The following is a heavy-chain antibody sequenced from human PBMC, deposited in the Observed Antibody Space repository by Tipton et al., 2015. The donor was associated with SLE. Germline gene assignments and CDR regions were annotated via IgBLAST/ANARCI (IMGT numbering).Heavy chain of an antibody. D-gene: IGHD1-14*01. V-gene: IGHV3-21*01. CDR2: ISSSSSYI. Sequence: VQLVQSGGGLVKPGGSLRLSCAASGFTFSSYSMNWVRQAPGKGLEWASSISSSSSYIYYADSVKGRFTISRDNAKNSLYLQMNSLRAEDTAVYYCARDQKTNYGMDVWGQGTTVTVSS. CDR3: ARDQKTNYGMDV. J-gene: IGHJ6*02. CDR1: GFTFSSYS.